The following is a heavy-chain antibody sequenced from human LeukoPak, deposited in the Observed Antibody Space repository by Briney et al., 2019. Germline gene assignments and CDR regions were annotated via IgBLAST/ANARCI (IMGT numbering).Heavy chain of an antibody. J-gene: IGHJ4*02. Sequence: SVKVSCKASGGTFSSYAISWVRQAPGQGLEWMGRIIPIFGTANYAQKFQGRVTITTDESTSTAHMERRSVRSEDTCVYYCARDVRYYYYSSGYYYSWGQGTLVTVSS. D-gene: IGHD3-22*01. CDR1: GGTFSSYA. CDR3: ARDVRYYYYSSGYYYS. V-gene: IGHV1-69*05. CDR2: IIPIFGTA.